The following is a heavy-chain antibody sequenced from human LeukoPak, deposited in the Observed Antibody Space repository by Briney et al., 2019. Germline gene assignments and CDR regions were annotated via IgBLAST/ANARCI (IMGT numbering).Heavy chain of an antibody. J-gene: IGHJ4*02. Sequence: SETLSLTCTVSGGSISSYYWGWIRQPPGKGLEWIGSIYYSGSTYYNPSLKSRVTISVDTSKNQFSLKLSSVTAADTAVYYCARDTRYYYDSSGSPDYWGQGTLVTVSS. CDR3: ARDTRYYYDSSGSPDY. V-gene: IGHV4-39*07. D-gene: IGHD3-22*01. CDR2: IYYSGST. CDR1: GGSISSYY.